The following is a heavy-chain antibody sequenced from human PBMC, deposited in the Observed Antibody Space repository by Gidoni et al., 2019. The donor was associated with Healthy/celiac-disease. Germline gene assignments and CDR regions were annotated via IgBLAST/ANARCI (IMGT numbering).Heavy chain of an antibody. D-gene: IGHD3-22*01. CDR3: AKDRSPITMIVNFDY. Sequence: QVQLVESGGGVVQPGRSLRLSCAASGFTFSSYGMHWVRQAPGKGLEWVAVISYDGSNKYYADSVKGRFTISRDNSKNTLYLQMNSLRAEDTAVYYCAKDRSPITMIVNFDYWGQGTLVTVSS. CDR1: GFTFSSYG. J-gene: IGHJ4*02. CDR2: ISYDGSNK. V-gene: IGHV3-30*18.